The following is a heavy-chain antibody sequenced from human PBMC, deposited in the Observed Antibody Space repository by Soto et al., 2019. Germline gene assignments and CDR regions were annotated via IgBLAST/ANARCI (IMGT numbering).Heavy chain of an antibody. Sequence: EVQLVESGGGLVKPGGSLRLSCAASGFTFSNAWMKWVRQAPGKGLEWVGRIKSKTDGGTTDYAAPVKGRFTISRDDSKNTLYLQMNRLKTEDTAVYYCTTSITMIVVARADDAFDIWGQGTMVTLSS. J-gene: IGHJ3*02. CDR1: GFTFSNAW. D-gene: IGHD3-22*01. CDR2: IKSKTDGGTT. CDR3: TTSITMIVVARADDAFDI. V-gene: IGHV3-15*07.